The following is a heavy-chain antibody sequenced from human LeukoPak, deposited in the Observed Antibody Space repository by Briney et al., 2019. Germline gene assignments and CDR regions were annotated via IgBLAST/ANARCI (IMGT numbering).Heavy chain of an antibody. CDR1: GYTFTGYY. CDR3: ARGDSSGWHAFDI. J-gene: IGHJ3*02. Sequence: GASVKVSCKASGYTFTGYYMHWVRQAPGRGLEWMGWINPNSGGTNYAQKFQGRVTMTRDTSISTAYMELSRLRSDDTAVYYCARGDSSGWHAFDIWGQGTMVTVSS. D-gene: IGHD6-19*01. V-gene: IGHV1-2*02. CDR2: INPNSGGT.